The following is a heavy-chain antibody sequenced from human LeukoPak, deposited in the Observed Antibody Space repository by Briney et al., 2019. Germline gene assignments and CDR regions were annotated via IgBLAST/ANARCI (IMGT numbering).Heavy chain of an antibody. D-gene: IGHD4-23*01. CDR2: IYYSGST. V-gene: IGHV4-61*05. CDR3: ARTVGNWFDP. J-gene: IGHJ5*02. Sequence: SETLSLTCTVSGGSISSSSYYWGWIRQPPGTGLEWIGYIYYSGSTNYNPSLKSRVTISVDTSKNQFSLKLSSVTAADTAVYYCARTVGNWFDPWGQGTLVTVSS. CDR1: GGSISSSSYY.